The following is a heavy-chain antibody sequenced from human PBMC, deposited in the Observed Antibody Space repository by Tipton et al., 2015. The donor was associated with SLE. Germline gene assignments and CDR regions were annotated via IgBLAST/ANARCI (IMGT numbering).Heavy chain of an antibody. CDR1: GGSISSDY. Sequence: TLSLTCTVAGGSISSDYWGWIRQPPGKGLEWIGYIYSRGSTNYNPSLKSRLDISVDTSRNQFSLKLNSVTAADTAVYYCARVGFSSAWLNFDYWGLGTPVNVS. V-gene: IGHV4-59*01. D-gene: IGHD6-19*01. J-gene: IGHJ4*02. CDR3: ARVGFSSAWLNFDY. CDR2: IYSRGST.